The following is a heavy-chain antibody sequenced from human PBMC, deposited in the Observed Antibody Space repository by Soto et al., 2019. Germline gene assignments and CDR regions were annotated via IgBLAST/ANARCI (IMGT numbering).Heavy chain of an antibody. V-gene: IGHV4-34*01. CDR2: INHSGST. D-gene: IGHD2-8*02. Sequence: QVQLQQWGAGLLKPSETLSLTCAVDGGSFSGYYWTWIRQPPGTGLEWIGEINHSGSTNYNPSLKSRVTISVDTSKNQFSLKLTSVTAADTAVCYCARDKITGLFDYWGQGPLVPVSS. CDR3: ARDKITGLFDY. J-gene: IGHJ4*02. CDR1: GGSFSGYY.